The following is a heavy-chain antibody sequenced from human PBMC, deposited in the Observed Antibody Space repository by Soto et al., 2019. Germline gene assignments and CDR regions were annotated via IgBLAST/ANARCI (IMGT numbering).Heavy chain of an antibody. CDR2: ISSSGSTI. Sequence: GGSLRLSCAASGFTFSDYYMSWIRQAPGKGLEWVSYISSSGSTIYYADSVKGRFTISRDNAKNSLYLQMNSLRAEDTAVYYCARSYSSGWHDFDYWGQGTLVTVSS. CDR3: ARSYSSGWHDFDY. CDR1: GFTFSDYY. D-gene: IGHD6-19*01. J-gene: IGHJ4*02. V-gene: IGHV3-11*01.